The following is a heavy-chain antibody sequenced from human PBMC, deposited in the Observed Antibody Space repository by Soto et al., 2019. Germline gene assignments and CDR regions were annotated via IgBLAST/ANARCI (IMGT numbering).Heavy chain of an antibody. CDR3: ARDEGSSWYSSWFDP. D-gene: IGHD6-13*01. Sequence: SVKVSCKASGGTFSSYAISWVRQAPGQGLEWTGGIIPIFGTANYAQKFQGRVTITADESTSTAYMELSSLRSEDTAVYYCARDEGSSWYSSWFDPWGQGTLVTVSS. CDR1: GGTFSSYA. J-gene: IGHJ5*02. CDR2: IIPIFGTA. V-gene: IGHV1-69*13.